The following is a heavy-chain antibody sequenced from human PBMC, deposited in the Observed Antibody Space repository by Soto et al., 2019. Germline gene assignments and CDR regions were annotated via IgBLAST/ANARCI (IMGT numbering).Heavy chain of an antibody. CDR1: GFIFSDYY. D-gene: IGHD5-18*01. Sequence: QVQLVESGGGLVKPGGSLRLSCAASGFIFSDYYMNWIRRAPGKGLEWVSYISSGGGSTYYADSVKGRFTISRDNAKNSLYLQKNGLRAGDPAVYYCARGRGGGNGYGSNWFDPWGQGTLVTVSS. V-gene: IGHV3-11*01. J-gene: IGHJ5*02. CDR3: ARGRGGGNGYGSNWFDP. CDR2: ISSGGGST.